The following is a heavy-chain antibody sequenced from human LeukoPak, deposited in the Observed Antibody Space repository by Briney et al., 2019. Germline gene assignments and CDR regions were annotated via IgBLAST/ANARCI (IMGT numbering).Heavy chain of an antibody. Sequence: GRSLRLSCAASGFTFSSYGMHWVRQAPGKGLEWVAVISYDGSNKYYADSVKGRFTISRDNAKNSLYLQMNSLRAEDTAVYYCAREGPHQHNSSSWTYYYYYGMDVWGQGTTVTVSS. D-gene: IGHD6-13*01. CDR2: ISYDGSNK. J-gene: IGHJ6*02. V-gene: IGHV3-30*03. CDR3: AREGPHQHNSSSWTYYYYYGMDV. CDR1: GFTFSSYG.